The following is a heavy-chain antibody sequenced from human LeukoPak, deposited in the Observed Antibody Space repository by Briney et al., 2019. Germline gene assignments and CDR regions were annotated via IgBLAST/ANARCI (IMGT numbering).Heavy chain of an antibody. D-gene: IGHD5-12*01. J-gene: IGHJ4*02. CDR2: ISSRGTTI. Sequence: GGSLRLSCAASGFSFSVYEMHWVRQAPGKGLEWISDISSRGTTIYYADSVKGRFTISRDNAKNSLYLQMNSLRAEDTAVYYCATLTVATSFDYWGQGTLVTVSS. V-gene: IGHV3-48*03. CDR1: GFSFSVYE. CDR3: ATLTVATSFDY.